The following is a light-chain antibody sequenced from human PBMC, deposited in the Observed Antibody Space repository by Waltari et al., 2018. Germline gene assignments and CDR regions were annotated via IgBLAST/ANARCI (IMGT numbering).Light chain of an antibody. CDR2: AAS. CDR1: QGISSY. V-gene: IGKV1-9*01. CDR3: QQLNSYPLT. J-gene: IGKJ4*01. Sequence: DIQLTRSPSFLSASVGDRVTITCRASQGISSYLAWYQQKPGKAPKLLIYAASTLQSGVPSRFSGSGSGTEFTRTISSLQPEDFATYYCQQLNSYPLTFGGGTKVEIK.